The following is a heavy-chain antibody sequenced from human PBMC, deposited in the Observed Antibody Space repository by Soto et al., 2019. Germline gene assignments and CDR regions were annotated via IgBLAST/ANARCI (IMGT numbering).Heavy chain of an antibody. D-gene: IGHD4-17*01. CDR1: GGSISSSGYY. CDR3: ARSTVTEDYYYYYYMDV. J-gene: IGHJ6*03. Sequence: SETLSLTCTVSGGSISSSGYYWSWIRQPPGKGLEWIGEINHSGSTNYNPSLKSRVTISVDTSKNQFSLKLSSVTAADTAVYYCARSTVTEDYYYYYYMDVWGKGTTVTVSS. CDR2: INHSGST. V-gene: IGHV4-39*07.